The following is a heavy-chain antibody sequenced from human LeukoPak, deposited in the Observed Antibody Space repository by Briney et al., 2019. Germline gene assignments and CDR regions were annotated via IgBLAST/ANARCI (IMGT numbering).Heavy chain of an antibody. J-gene: IGHJ4*02. CDR3: ARGERYDIWSGSIEKPFEY. Sequence: SETLSLTCTVSGDSISSSSSYWGWIRQPPGEGLEWIGSIYYSGSTNYNPSLKSRVTISVDTSKNQFSLKLSSVTAADTAVYYCARGERYDIWSGSIEKPFEYWGQGTLVTVSS. V-gene: IGHV4-39*07. D-gene: IGHD3-3*01. CDR2: IYYSGST. CDR1: GDSISSSSSY.